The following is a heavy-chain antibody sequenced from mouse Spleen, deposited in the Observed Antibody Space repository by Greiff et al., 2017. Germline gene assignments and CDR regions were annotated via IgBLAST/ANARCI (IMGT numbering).Heavy chain of an antibody. Sequence: EVKLVESGGGLVKPGGSLKLSCAASGFAFSSYDMSWVRQTPEKRLEWVATISSGGSYTYYPDSVKGRFTISRDNARNTLYLQMSSLRSEDTALYYCARQGLMINGAMDYWGQGTSVTVSS. J-gene: IGHJ4*01. V-gene: IGHV5-9*02. CDR3: ARQGLMINGAMDY. CDR2: ISSGGSYT. D-gene: IGHD2-4*01. CDR1: GFAFSSYD.